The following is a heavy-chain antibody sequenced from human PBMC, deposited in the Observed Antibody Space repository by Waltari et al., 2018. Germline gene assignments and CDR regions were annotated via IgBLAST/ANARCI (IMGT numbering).Heavy chain of an antibody. Sequence: EVQLVESGGGLVQPGGSLRLSCAASGFTFSSYSMNWVRQAPGKGLEWVSSISSSSSYIYYADSVKCRFTISRDNAKNSLYLQMNSLRAEDTAVYYCARGSIAAAGTPFDPWGQGTLVTVSS. CDR1: GFTFSSYS. CDR3: ARGSIAAAGTPFDP. J-gene: IGHJ5*02. D-gene: IGHD6-13*01. CDR2: ISSSSSYI. V-gene: IGHV3-21*01.